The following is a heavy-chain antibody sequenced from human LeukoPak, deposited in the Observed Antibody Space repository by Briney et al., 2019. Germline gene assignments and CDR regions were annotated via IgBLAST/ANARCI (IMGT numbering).Heavy chain of an antibody. J-gene: IGHJ4*02. Sequence: GGSLRLSSAASGFTFSSYDMHWVRQVTGKGLEWDSGIGKSGHTYYAGSVKGRFTISRENAKNPLYLQMNDLRAGDTAVYYCASGAEGWNYWGQGTLVTVSS. CDR1: GFTFSSYD. CDR2: IGKSGHT. V-gene: IGHV3-13*01. D-gene: IGHD2-15*01. CDR3: ASGAEGWNY.